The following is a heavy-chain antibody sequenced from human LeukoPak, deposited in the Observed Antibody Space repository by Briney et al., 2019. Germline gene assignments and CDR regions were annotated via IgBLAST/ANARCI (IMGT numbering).Heavy chain of an antibody. CDR2: ISYDGSNK. CDR1: GFTFSSYS. Sequence: PGGSLRLSCAASGFTFSSYSMNWVRQAPGKGLEWVAVISYDGSNKYYADSVKGRFTISRDNSKNTLYLQMNSLRAEDTAVYYCARELKVAATGAFDIWGQGTMVTVSS. D-gene: IGHD2-15*01. J-gene: IGHJ3*02. V-gene: IGHV3-30*03. CDR3: ARELKVAATGAFDI.